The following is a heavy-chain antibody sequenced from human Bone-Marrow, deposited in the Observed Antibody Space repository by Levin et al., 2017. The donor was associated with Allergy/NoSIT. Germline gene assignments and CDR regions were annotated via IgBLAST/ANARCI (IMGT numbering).Heavy chain of an antibody. CDR2: INPNSGGT. Sequence: ASVKVSCKASGYTFTGYYMHWVRQAPGQGLEWMGWINPNSGGTNYAQKFQGRVTMTRDTSISTAYMELSRLRADDTAVYYCARALGMITFGGVSPPGYWGQGTLVTVSS. J-gene: IGHJ4*02. V-gene: IGHV1-2*02. CDR3: ARALGMITFGGVSPPGY. CDR1: GYTFTGYY. D-gene: IGHD3-16*01.